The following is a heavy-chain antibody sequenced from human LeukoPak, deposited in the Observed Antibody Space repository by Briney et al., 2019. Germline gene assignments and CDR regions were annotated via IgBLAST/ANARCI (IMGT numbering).Heavy chain of an antibody. J-gene: IGHJ4*02. D-gene: IGHD3-16*02. CDR3: AREITFGGVIAPFDY. V-gene: IGHV6-1*01. CDR1: GDSVSSNSAA. CDR2: TYYRSKWYN. Sequence: SQSLSLTCAISGDSVSSNSAAWNWIRQSPSRGLEWLGWTYYRSKWYNDYAVSVKSRITINPDTSKNQFSLQLNSVTPEDTAVYYCAREITFGGVIAPFDYWGQGTLVTVSS.